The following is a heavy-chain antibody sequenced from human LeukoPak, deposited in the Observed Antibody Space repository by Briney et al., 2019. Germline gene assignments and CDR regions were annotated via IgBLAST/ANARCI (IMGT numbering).Heavy chain of an antibody. V-gene: IGHV3-23*01. Sequence: PGGSLRLSCAASGFTFSSYAMSWVRQAPGKGLEWVSAISGSGGSTYYADSVKGRFTISRDNSKNTLYLQMTSLTAEDTAVYYCAKDWAYGDYPLNYWGQGTLVTVSS. J-gene: IGHJ4*02. CDR1: GFTFSSYA. CDR2: ISGSGGST. D-gene: IGHD4-17*01. CDR3: AKDWAYGDYPLNY.